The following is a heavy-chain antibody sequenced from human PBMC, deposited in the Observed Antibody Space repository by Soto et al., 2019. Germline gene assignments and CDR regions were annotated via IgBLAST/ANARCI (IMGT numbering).Heavy chain of an antibody. CDR2: ISYDGSNE. J-gene: IGHJ6*02. CDR1: GFTFSSYG. Sequence: QVQLVESGGGVVQPGRSLRLSCAASGFTFSSYGMHWVRQAPGKGLEWVAVISYDGSNEYYADSVKDRFTISRDNSKNTLYLQMNSLRAEDTAVYYCAKEGYSYGYYYYYGMDVWGQGTTVTVSS. D-gene: IGHD5-18*01. CDR3: AKEGYSYGYYYYYGMDV. V-gene: IGHV3-30*18.